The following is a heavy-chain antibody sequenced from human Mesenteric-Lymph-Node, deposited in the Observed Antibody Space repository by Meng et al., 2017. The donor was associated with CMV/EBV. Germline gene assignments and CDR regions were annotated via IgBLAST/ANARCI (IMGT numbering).Heavy chain of an antibody. Sequence: GSFSGYYWSWIRQPPGKELEWIGEINHSGSTNYNPSLKSRVTISVDTSKNQFSLKLSSVTAADTAVYYCARRGYSGYDFNPYYFDYWGQGTLVTVSS. D-gene: IGHD5-12*01. CDR1: GSFSGYY. J-gene: IGHJ4*02. CDR2: INHSGST. CDR3: ARRGYSGYDFNPYYFDY. V-gene: IGHV4-34*01.